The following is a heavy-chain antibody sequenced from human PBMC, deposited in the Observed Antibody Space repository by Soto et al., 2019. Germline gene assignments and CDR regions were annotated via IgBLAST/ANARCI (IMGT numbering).Heavy chain of an antibody. CDR1: GGSISSGGYY. J-gene: IGHJ4*02. CDR2: IYYSGST. CDR3: ARAFTGVVVVPAASAFDY. Sequence: SETLSLTCTVSGGSISSGGYYWSWIRQHPGKGLEWIGYIYYSGSTYYNPSLKSRVTISVDTSKNQFSLKLSSVTAADTAVYYCARAFTGVVVVPAASAFDYWGQGTLVTVSS. D-gene: IGHD2-2*01. V-gene: IGHV4-31*03.